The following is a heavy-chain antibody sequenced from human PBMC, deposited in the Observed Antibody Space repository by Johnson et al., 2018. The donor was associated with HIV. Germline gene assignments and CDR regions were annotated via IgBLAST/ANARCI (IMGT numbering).Heavy chain of an antibody. CDR2: ISYDGSNK. Sequence: QVQLVESGGGLVKPGGSLRLSCAASGFTFSDYYMSWIRQAPGKGLEWVAVISYDGSNKYYADSVKGRFTISRDNSKNTLYLQMNSLRAEDTAVYFCARESRLGPLAHAFDIWGQGTMVTVSS. V-gene: IGHV3-30*03. CDR1: GFTFSDYY. D-gene: IGHD7-27*01. J-gene: IGHJ3*02. CDR3: ARESRLGPLAHAFDI.